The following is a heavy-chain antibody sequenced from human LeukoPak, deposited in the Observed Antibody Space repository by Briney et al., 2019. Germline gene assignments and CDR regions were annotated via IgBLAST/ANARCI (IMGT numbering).Heavy chain of an antibody. CDR1: GYTFTSYY. CDR2: IIPILGIA. CDR3: ARVSDSSGYYDWFDP. Sequence: GASVKVSCKASGYTFTSYYMHWVRQAPGQGLEWMGRIIPILGIANYAQKFQGRVTITADKSTSTAYMELSSLRSEDTAVYYCARVSDSSGYYDWFDPWGQGTLVTVSS. D-gene: IGHD3-22*01. J-gene: IGHJ5*02. V-gene: IGHV1-69*04.